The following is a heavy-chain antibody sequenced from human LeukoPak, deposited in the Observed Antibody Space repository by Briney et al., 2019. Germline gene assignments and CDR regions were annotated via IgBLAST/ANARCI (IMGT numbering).Heavy chain of an antibody. CDR2: IYYSGST. CDR3: ARVRNYYDSSGPPGWYFDL. V-gene: IGHV4-59*01. D-gene: IGHD3-22*01. Sequence: SETLSLTCTVSGGSISSYYWSWIQQPPGKGLEWIGYIYYSGSTNYNPSLKSRVTISVDTSKNQFSLKLSSVTAADTAVYYCARVRNYYDSSGPPGWYFDLWGRGTLVTVSS. CDR1: GGSISSYY. J-gene: IGHJ2*01.